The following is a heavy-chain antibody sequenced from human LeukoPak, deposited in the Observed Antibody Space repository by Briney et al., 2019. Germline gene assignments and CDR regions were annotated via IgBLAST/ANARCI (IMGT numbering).Heavy chain of an antibody. D-gene: IGHD3-22*01. V-gene: IGHV3-23*01. CDR2: ISGSGGST. J-gene: IGHJ4*02. Sequence: PGGSLRLSCAASGFTFSTYAMSWVRQAPGKGLEWVSAISGSGGSTYYTDSVKGRFTISRDNSKNTLYLQMNSLRAEDTAVYYCAASAYYVAAADAYWGQGTLVTVSS. CDR3: AASAYYVAAADAY. CDR1: GFTFSTYA.